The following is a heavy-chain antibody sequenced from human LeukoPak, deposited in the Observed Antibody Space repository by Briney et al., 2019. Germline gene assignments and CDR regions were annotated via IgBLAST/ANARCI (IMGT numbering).Heavy chain of an antibody. D-gene: IGHD5/OR15-5a*01. V-gene: IGHV3-30*04. CDR2: IGSDGSKK. J-gene: IGHJ4*02. CDR1: GFIFSAHP. Sequence: PGGSLRLSCVASGFIFSAHPLHWVRQSQDKVLEWVALIGSDGSKKYYADSVRGRFTVSRENSNNTLFLQMNTLRADDTAVYFCARQMTSTRLFDSWGQGTLVTVSS. CDR3: ARQMTSTRLFDS.